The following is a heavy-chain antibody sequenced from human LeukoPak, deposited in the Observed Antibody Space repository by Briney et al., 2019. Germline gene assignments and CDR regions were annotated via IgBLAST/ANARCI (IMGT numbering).Heavy chain of an antibody. CDR2: IYYSGST. J-gene: IGHJ4*02. CDR1: GGSISSGDYY. CDR3: ARDYYGSGSYPDY. Sequence: KTSETLSLTCTVSGGSISSGDYYWSWIRQPPGKGLEWIGYIYYSGSTYYNPSLKSRVTISVDMSKNQFSLKLSSVTAADTAVYYCARDYYGSGSYPDYWGQGTLVTVSS. D-gene: IGHD3-10*01. V-gene: IGHV4-30-4*01.